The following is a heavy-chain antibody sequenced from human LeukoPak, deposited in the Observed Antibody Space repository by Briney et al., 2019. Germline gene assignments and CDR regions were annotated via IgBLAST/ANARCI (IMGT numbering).Heavy chain of an antibody. Sequence: SETLSLTCAVYGGSFSGCYWSWIRQPPGKGLEWIGEINHSGSTNYNPSLKSRVTISVDTSKNQFSLKLSSVTAVDTAVYYCARATMVRGVIAYWGQGTLVTVSS. CDR1: GGSFSGCY. CDR3: ARATMVRGVIAY. V-gene: IGHV4-34*01. D-gene: IGHD3-10*01. J-gene: IGHJ4*02. CDR2: INHSGST.